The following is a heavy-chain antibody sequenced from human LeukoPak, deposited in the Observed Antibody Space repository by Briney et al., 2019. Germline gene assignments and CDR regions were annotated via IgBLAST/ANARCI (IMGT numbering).Heavy chain of an antibody. J-gene: IGHJ3*01. V-gene: IGHV3-11*04. CDR1: GGSFSGYY. D-gene: IGHD3-22*01. Sequence: LSLTCGVYGGSFSGYYWSWIRQPPGKGLEWISYISTSDTTTYYADSVQGRFTISRDNAKNSLYLQMNSLRADDTAVYYCARDVRDSGGYDAFDVWGQGTMVTVSS. CDR3: ARDVRDSGGYDAFDV. CDR2: ISTSDTTT.